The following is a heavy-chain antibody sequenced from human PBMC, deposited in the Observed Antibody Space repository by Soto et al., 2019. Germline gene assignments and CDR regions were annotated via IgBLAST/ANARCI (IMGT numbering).Heavy chain of an antibody. J-gene: IGHJ4*02. CDR3: TIAPQWLVRKFDF. D-gene: IGHD6-19*01. V-gene: IGHV3-15*07. CDR2: IKSKTDGGTT. Sequence: GGSLRLSCAASVFTFATAWINWVRQAPGKGLEWVGRIKSKTDGGTTDYAAPVNGRFTISRDDSKNTLYLQMNSLKTEDAAVYYCTIAPQWLVRKFDFWGQGTLVTVSS. CDR1: VFTFATAW.